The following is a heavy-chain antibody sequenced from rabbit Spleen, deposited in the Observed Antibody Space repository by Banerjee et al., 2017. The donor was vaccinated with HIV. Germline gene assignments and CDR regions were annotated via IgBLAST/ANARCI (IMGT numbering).Heavy chain of an antibody. CDR3: AREDVGGSYTL. Sequence: QEQLVESGGGLVQPEGSLTLTCKASGFDFSSGAMCWVRQAPGKGLEWIGIIYAIIDTRYYASWVNGRFTISSDNAQNTVDLQMHSLTAADTATYFCAREDVGGSYTLWGQGTLVTVS. CDR2: IYAIIDTR. V-gene: IGHV1S47*01. CDR1: GFDFSSGA. D-gene: IGHD1-1*01. J-gene: IGHJ3*01.